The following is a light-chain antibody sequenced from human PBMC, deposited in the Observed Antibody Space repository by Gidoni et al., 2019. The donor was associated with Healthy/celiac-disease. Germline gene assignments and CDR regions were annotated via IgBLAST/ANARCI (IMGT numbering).Light chain of an antibody. Sequence: QSALPQPRSVSGSHGQSVTISCTGTSSDVGGYNYVSWYQQHPGKAPKLMIYDVSKRPSGVPDRFSGSKSGNTASLTISGLQAEDEADYYCCSYAGSYTVVFGGGTKLTVL. J-gene: IGLJ2*01. CDR3: CSYAGSYTVV. V-gene: IGLV2-11*01. CDR2: DVS. CDR1: SSDVGGYNY.